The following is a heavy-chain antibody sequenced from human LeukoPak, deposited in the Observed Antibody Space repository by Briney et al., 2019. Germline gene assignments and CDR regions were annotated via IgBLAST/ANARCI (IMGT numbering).Heavy chain of an antibody. CDR3: ARVVVTARVDY. J-gene: IGHJ4*02. CDR2: INPNSGGT. V-gene: IGHV1-2*06. Sequence: ASVKVSCKASGYTFTGYFIHWVRQAPGQGLEWMGRINPNSGGTNYAQKFQGRVTMTRDTSISTAYMELSRLRSDDTAVYYCARVVVTARVDYWGQGTLVTVSS. CDR1: GYTFTGYF. D-gene: IGHD2-21*02.